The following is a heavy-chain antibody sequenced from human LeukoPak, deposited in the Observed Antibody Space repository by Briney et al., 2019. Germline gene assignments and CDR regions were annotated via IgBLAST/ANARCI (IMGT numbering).Heavy chain of an antibody. Sequence: SETLSLTCTVSGGSISSSSYYWGWIRQPPGKGLEWIVSIYYSGSTYYNPSLKSRVTISVDTSKNQFSLKLSSVTAADTAVYYCARLLYEYYDILTGCDYWGQGTLVTVSS. V-gene: IGHV4-39*01. J-gene: IGHJ4*02. D-gene: IGHD3-9*01. CDR1: GGSISSSSYY. CDR2: IYYSGST. CDR3: ARLLYEYYDILTGCDY.